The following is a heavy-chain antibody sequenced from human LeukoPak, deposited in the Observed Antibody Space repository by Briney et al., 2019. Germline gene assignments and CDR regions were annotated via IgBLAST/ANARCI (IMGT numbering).Heavy chain of an antibody. Sequence: PSETLSLTCTVSGGSISSGDYYWSWIRQPPGKGLEWIGYIYYSGSTYYNPSLKSRATISVDTSKNQFSLKLSSVTAADTAVYYCARELRYFDWLYFDYWGQGTLVTVSS. V-gene: IGHV4-30-4*01. CDR2: IYYSGST. CDR3: ARELRYFDWLYFDY. D-gene: IGHD3-9*01. CDR1: GGSISSGDYY. J-gene: IGHJ4*02.